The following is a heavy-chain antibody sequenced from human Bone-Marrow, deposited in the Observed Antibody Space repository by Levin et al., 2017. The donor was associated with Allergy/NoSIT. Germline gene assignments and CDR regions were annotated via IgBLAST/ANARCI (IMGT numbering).Heavy chain of an antibody. D-gene: IGHD2-2*01. CDR3: ARDPKYCSSTSCYHSWFDP. J-gene: IGHJ5*02. V-gene: IGHV3-21*01. Sequence: GGSLRLSCAASGFTFSSYSMNWVRQAPGKGLEWVSSISSSSSYIYYADSVKGRFTISRDNAKNSLYLQMNSLRAEDTAVYYCARDPKYCSSTSCYHSWFDPWGQGTLVTVSS. CDR1: GFTFSSYS. CDR2: ISSSSSYI.